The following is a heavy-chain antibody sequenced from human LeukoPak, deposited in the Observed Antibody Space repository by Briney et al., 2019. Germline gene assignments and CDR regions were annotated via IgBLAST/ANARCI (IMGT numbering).Heavy chain of an antibody. CDR1: GYTFNSYG. J-gene: IGHJ4*02. D-gene: IGHD2-15*01. CDR3: ATGILGYCSGGSCYGNRNDY. CDR2: ITAYNGDT. Sequence: ASVKVSCKASGYTFNSYGISWVRQAPGQGLEWMGWITAYNGDTHYAQKVQGRVTMTTDTSTSTAYMELRSLRSDDTAVYYCATGILGYCSGGSCYGNRNDYWGQGTLVTVSS. V-gene: IGHV1-18*01.